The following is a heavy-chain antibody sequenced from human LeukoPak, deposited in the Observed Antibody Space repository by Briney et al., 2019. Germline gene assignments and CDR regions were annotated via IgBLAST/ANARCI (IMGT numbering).Heavy chain of an antibody. J-gene: IGHJ4*02. V-gene: IGHV3-48*03. CDR3: ARAGGQWELLSAASDY. Sequence: PGGSLRLSCAGSGFTFSDYEMNWVRQAPGKGLEWVSYISSSGSTIYYADSVKGRFTISRDNAKNSLYLQMNSLRAEDTAVYYCARAGGQWELLSAASDYWGQGTLVTVSS. CDR2: ISSSGSTI. D-gene: IGHD1-26*01. CDR1: GFTFSDYE.